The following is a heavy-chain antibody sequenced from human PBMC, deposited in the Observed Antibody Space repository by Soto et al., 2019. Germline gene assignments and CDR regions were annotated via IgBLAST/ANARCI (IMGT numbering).Heavy chain of an antibody. D-gene: IGHD5-12*01. CDR1: GFTFSSYA. CDR3: AKADMRWLQFNNWFDP. CDR2: ISGSGGST. J-gene: IGHJ5*02. V-gene: IGHV3-23*01. Sequence: GGSLRLSCAASGFTFSSYAMSWVRQAPGKGLEWVSAISGSGGSTYYADSVKGRFTISRDNSKNTLYWQMNSLRAEDTAVYYCAKADMRWLQFNNWFDPWGQGTLVTVSS.